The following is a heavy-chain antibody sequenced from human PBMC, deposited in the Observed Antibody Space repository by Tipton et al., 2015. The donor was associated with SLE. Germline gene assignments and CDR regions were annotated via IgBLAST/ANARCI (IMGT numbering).Heavy chain of an antibody. D-gene: IGHD5-18*01. CDR1: GGSVSSGSYY. CDR2: IYYSGST. CDR3: ARAKGYSYGFDY. Sequence: TLSLTCTVSGGSVSSGSYYWSWIRQPPGKGLEWIGYIYYSGSTNYNPSLKSRVTISVDTSKNQFSLKLSSVTAADTAVYYCARAKGYSYGFDYWGQGTLVTVSS. J-gene: IGHJ4*02. V-gene: IGHV4-61*01.